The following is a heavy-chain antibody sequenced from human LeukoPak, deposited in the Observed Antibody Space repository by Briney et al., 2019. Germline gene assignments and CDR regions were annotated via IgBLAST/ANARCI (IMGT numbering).Heavy chain of an antibody. CDR3: ARAVRGVIIKNYYYYYMTS. CDR2: MNPNSGNT. V-gene: IGHV1-8*01. D-gene: IGHD3-10*01. CDR1: GYTFTSYD. J-gene: IGHJ6*03. Sequence: ASVKVSCKASGYTFTSYDINWVRQATGQGLEWMGWMNPNSGNTGYAQKFQGRVTMTRNTSISTAYMELSSLRSEDTAVYYCARAVRGVIIKNYYYYYMTSGAKGPRSPSP.